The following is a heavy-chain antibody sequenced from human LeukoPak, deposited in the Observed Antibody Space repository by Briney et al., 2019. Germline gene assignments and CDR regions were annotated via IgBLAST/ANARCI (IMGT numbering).Heavy chain of an antibody. CDR1: GGSISSSSYY. D-gene: IGHD3-3*02. J-gene: IGHJ6*02. V-gene: IGHV4-39*07. Sequence: PSETLSLTCTVSGGSISSSSYYWGWIRQPPGKGLEWIGSIYYSGSTYYNPSLKSRVTISVDTSKNQFSLKLSSVTAADTAVYYCARDVPFYYGMDVWGQGTTVTVSS. CDR3: ARDVPFYYGMDV. CDR2: IYYSGST.